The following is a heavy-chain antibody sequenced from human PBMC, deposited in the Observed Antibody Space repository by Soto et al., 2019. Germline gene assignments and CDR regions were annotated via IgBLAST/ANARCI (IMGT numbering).Heavy chain of an antibody. V-gene: IGHV3-23*01. CDR3: AKDQEYHDSWSGYYIPKYYFDY. Sequence: SLRLSCAASGFGFRGYAMSWVRQAPGKGLDWVSAISGSGGSTYYADSVKGRFTISRDNSKNTLYLQMNSLRAEDTDVYYCAKDQEYHDSWSGYYIPKYYFDYWGQGTLVTVSS. CDR1: GFGFRGYA. J-gene: IGHJ4*02. D-gene: IGHD3-3*01. CDR2: ISGSGGST.